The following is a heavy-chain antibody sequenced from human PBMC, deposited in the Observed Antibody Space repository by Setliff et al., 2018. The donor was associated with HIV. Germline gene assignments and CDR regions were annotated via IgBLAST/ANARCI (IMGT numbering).Heavy chain of an antibody. Sequence: SETLSLTCAASGYSINSGFSRAWIRQPPVQGPQWIGSIYQSGSIYYNPSLQSRVTISVDSSKNQFSLNLFSVTAADTAVYYCARPRRVRSRAWYWFDIWGQGTLVTVSS. CDR3: ARPRRVRSRAWYWFDI. CDR2: IYQSGSI. J-gene: IGHJ5*02. D-gene: IGHD6-19*01. CDR1: GYSINSGFS. V-gene: IGHV4-38-2*01.